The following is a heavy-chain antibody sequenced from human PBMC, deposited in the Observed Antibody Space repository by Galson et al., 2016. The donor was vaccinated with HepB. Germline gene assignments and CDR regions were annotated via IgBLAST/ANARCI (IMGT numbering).Heavy chain of an antibody. V-gene: IGHV6-1*01. J-gene: IGHJ6*02. CDR2: TFYRSTWEN. Sequence: CVISGDSVYNNGAAWVWIRQSPSRGLEWLGRTFYRSTWENHYAGSVKNRITISPDTSRNQFSLHLNSVTPEDTAVYYCARAVMLGRGMDVWGQGTTVTVSS. D-gene: IGHD3-10*01. CDR3: ARAVMLGRGMDV. CDR1: GDSVYNNGAA.